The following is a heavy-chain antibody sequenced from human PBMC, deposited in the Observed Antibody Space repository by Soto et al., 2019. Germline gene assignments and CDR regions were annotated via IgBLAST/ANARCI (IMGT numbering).Heavy chain of an antibody. Sequence: GESLKISCKGSGYNFAGYWIAWVRQMPGKGLELMGIIYPSDSDTRYRPSFQGQVTISADKSISSAYLQWSSLRASDTAMYYCARGGVSTRNFDYWGQGTPVTVSS. CDR3: ARGGVSTRNFDY. V-gene: IGHV5-51*01. D-gene: IGHD1-1*01. CDR2: IYPSDSDT. J-gene: IGHJ4*02. CDR1: GYNFAGYW.